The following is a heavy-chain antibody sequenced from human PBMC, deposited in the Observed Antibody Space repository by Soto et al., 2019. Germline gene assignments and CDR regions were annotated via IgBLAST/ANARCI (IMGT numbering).Heavy chain of an antibody. Sequence: PGGSLRLSCAASGFTFRNYNMNWVRQAPGKGLEWLSYISGASGTIYYADSMQGRFTISRDNAKNSLYLQMNSLRVEDTGVYYCARDLGVALATLTLDSWGQGTLVTV. V-gene: IGHV3-48*01. CDR1: GFTFRNYN. CDR3: ARDLGVALATLTLDS. CDR2: ISGASGTI. D-gene: IGHD2-15*01. J-gene: IGHJ4*02.